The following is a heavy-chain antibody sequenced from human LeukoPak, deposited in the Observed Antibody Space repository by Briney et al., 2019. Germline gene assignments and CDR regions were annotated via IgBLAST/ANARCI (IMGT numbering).Heavy chain of an antibody. CDR2: INHSGST. D-gene: IGHD3-22*01. CDR1: GGSFSGYY. CDR3: ARVLLPDYYYDSSESECWYFDL. V-gene: IGHV4-34*01. J-gene: IGHJ2*01. Sequence: SETLSLTCAVYGGSFSGYYWSWFRQPPGKGLEWIGEINHSGSTNYNPSLKSRVTISVDTSKNQFSLKLSSVTAADTAVYYCARVLLPDYYYDSSESECWYFDLWGRGTLVTVSS.